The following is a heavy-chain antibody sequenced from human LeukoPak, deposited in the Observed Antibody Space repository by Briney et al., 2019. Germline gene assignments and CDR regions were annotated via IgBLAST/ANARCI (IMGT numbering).Heavy chain of an antibody. Sequence: GGSLRLSCAASGSTFSSYAMSWVRQAPGKGLEWVSAISGSGGSTYYADSVKGRFTISRDNSKNTLYLQMNSLRAEDTAVYYCAILPHSQQWRVLGSYYVRDVGAKGTRVTVSS. D-gene: IGHD6-19*01. CDR1: GSTFSSYA. CDR2: ISGSGGST. J-gene: IGHJ6*04. V-gene: IGHV3-23*01. CDR3: AILPHSQQWRVLGSYYVRDV.